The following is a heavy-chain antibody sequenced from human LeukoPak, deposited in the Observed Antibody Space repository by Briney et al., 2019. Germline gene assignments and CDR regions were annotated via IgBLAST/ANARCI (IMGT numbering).Heavy chain of an antibody. V-gene: IGHV4-59*01. Sequence: PSETLSLTCTVSGGSISSYYWSWIRQPPGKGLEWIGYIYYSGSTNYNPSLKSRVTISVDTSKNQFSLKLSSVTAADTAVYYCAGDFWTGYYFRDWGQGTLVTVSS. CDR3: AGDFWTGYYFRD. J-gene: IGHJ4*02. CDR2: IYYSGST. D-gene: IGHD3/OR15-3a*01. CDR1: GGSISSYY.